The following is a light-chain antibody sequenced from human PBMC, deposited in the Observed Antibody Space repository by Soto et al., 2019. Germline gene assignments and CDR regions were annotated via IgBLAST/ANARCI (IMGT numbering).Light chain of an antibody. Sequence: QSVLTQPASVSGSPGQSITISCTGTSSDIGAYNYVSWYQQHPGKAPKLIIYDVSYWPSGVSNRFSGSKSGYTASLTISGLQAEDEADYYCSSFAPSSTVLFGGGTKVTVL. CDR2: DVS. J-gene: IGLJ2*01. V-gene: IGLV2-14*01. CDR3: SSFAPSSTVL. CDR1: SSDIGAYNY.